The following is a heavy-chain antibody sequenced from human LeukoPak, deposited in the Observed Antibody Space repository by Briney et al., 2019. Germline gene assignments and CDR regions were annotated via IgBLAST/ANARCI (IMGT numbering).Heavy chain of an antibody. D-gene: IGHD6-25*01. Sequence: GALRLSCAASGFTFSGYSMSWVRQAPGKGLEWVSSITLSSSSIYYADSVKGRFTISRDNAKNSLYLQMNSLRAEDTAVYYCARDRSIAAALYYYYGMDVWGQGTTVTVSS. CDR3: ARDRSIAAALYYYYGMDV. J-gene: IGHJ6*02. V-gene: IGHV3-21*04. CDR1: GFTFSGYS. CDR2: ITLSSSSI.